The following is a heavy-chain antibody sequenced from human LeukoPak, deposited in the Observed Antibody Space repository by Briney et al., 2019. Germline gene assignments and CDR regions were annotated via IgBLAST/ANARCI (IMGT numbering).Heavy chain of an antibody. D-gene: IGHD2-2*01. CDR1: GYTFTSYG. J-gene: IGHJ4*02. V-gene: IGHV1-18*01. CDR2: ISAYNGNT. Sequence: ASVKVSCKASGYTFTSYGISWVRQAPGQGLEWMGWISAYNGNTNYAQKLQGRVTMTTDTSTSTAYIEQRSLRSDDTAVYYCARGGGIVVVPAATEFDYWGQGTLVTVSS. CDR3: ARGGGIVVVPAATEFDY.